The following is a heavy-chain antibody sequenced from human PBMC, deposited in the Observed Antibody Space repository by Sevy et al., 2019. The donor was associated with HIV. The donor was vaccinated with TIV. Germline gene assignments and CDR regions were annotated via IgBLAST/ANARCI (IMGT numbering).Heavy chain of an antibody. J-gene: IGHJ4*02. CDR3: ARVWGHCSSTSCFDY. D-gene: IGHD2-2*01. Sequence: ASVKVSCKASGYTFTGYYMHWVRQAPGQGLEWMGWINPNSGGTNYAQKFQGRVTMTRDTSISTAYMELSRLRSDDTAVYYCARVWGHCSSTSCFDYWGQGTLVTVSS. V-gene: IGHV1-2*02. CDR2: INPNSGGT. CDR1: GYTFTGYY.